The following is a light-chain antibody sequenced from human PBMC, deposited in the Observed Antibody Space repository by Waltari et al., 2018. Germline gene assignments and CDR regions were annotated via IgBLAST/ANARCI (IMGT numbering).Light chain of an antibody. V-gene: IGLV3-16*01. CDR3: LSVDNSGSYV. CDR2: NDR. J-gene: IGLJ1*01. Sequence: SYKLTQPPSVSVSLGQMARIPCSGEALPKKDDYWYQQKPGQVPVLLIYNDRERPSGIPERFSGSSSGTVATLTITGVQAEDEADYYCLSVDNSGSYVFGSGTTVIVL. CDR1: ALPKKD.